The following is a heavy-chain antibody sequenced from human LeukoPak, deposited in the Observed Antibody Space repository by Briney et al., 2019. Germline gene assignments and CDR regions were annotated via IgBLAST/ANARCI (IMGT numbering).Heavy chain of an antibody. J-gene: IGHJ4*02. Sequence: PGGSLRLSCAASGLTFSSYAMSWVRQAPGKELEWVSAISGSGGSTYYADSVKGRFTISRDNSKNTLYLQMNSLRAEDTAVYYCAKDFGSGSPYYFDYWGQGTLVTVSS. CDR3: AKDFGSGSPYYFDY. V-gene: IGHV3-23*01. CDR2: ISGSGGST. CDR1: GLTFSSYA. D-gene: IGHD3-10*01.